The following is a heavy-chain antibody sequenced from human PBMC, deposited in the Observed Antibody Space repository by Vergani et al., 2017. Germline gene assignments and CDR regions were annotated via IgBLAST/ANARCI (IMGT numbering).Heavy chain of an antibody. Sequence: QVQLQQSGPGLVKPSQTLSLTCAISGDSVSSNSAAWNWIRQSPSRGLGWLGRTYYRSKWYNGYAVSVKSRITINQDTSKNQFSLQLNSVTPEDTAVYYCARTPVSSGYLIDYYYYYMDVWGKGTTVTVSS. D-gene: IGHD3-3*01. V-gene: IGHV6-1*01. CDR1: GDSVSSNSAA. CDR3: ARTPVSSGYLIDYYYYYMDV. CDR2: TYYRSKWYN. J-gene: IGHJ6*03.